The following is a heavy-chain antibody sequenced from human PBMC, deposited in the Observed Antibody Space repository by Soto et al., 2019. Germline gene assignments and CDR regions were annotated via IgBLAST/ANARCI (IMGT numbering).Heavy chain of an antibody. Sequence: GESLKISCKGSGYSFTNYWIGWVRQMPGKGLEWMGIIYPGDSDTRYSPSFQGQVTISADKSISTAYLQWSSLQASDTAMYYCARRSEQLVVKGGGYYYYYYGMDVWGQGTTVTVSS. J-gene: IGHJ6*02. CDR2: IYPGDSDT. V-gene: IGHV5-51*01. CDR1: GYSFTNYW. D-gene: IGHD6-6*01. CDR3: ARRSEQLVVKGGGYYYYYYGMDV.